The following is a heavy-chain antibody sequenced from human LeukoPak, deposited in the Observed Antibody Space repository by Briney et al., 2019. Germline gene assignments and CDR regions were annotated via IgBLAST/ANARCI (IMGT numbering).Heavy chain of an antibody. CDR3: ARDDPGGYSGYDFAFDI. Sequence: SQTLSLTCTVSGGSISSGDHYWSWIRQPPGKGLEWIGYIYYSGSTYYNPSLKRRVTISVDTSKNQFSLKLSSVTAADTAVYYCARDDPGGYSGYDFAFDIWGQGTMVTVSS. CDR2: IYYSGST. J-gene: IGHJ3*02. V-gene: IGHV4-30-4*08. CDR1: GGSISSGDHY. D-gene: IGHD5-12*01.